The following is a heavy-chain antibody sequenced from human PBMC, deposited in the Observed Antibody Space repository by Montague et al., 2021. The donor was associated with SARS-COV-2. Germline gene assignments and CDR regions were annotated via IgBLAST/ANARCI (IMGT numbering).Heavy chain of an antibody. Sequence: SLRLSCAASGFTFSSYWMSWVRQAPGKGLEWVANIKQDGSEKYYVDSVKGRFTISRDNAKNSLYLQMNSLRAEDTAVYYCARDMVVPAATEPFDYWGQGTLVTVSS. CDR3: ARDMVVPAATEPFDY. D-gene: IGHD2-2*01. J-gene: IGHJ4*02. CDR1: GFTFSSYW. CDR2: IKQDGSEK. V-gene: IGHV3-7*05.